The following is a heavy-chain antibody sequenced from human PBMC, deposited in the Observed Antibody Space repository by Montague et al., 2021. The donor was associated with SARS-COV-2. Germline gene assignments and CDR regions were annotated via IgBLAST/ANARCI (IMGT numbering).Heavy chain of an antibody. CDR3: ERDIGSRAYDI. Sequence: SLRLSCAASGFTFSDFDMHWVRQPPGKGLEWVATINTPGDTYYTDSVKGRFTVSRDNARNSLYLQMNSLTAGETAMYYCERDIGSRAYDIWGQGTLVTVSS. CDR2: INTPGDT. J-gene: IGHJ3*02. D-gene: IGHD3-16*01. V-gene: IGHV3-13*04. CDR1: GFTFSDFD.